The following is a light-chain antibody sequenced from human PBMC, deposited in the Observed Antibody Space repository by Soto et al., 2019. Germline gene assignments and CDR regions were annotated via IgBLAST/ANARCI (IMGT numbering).Light chain of an antibody. V-gene: IGKV3-20*01. J-gene: IGKJ1*01. CDR1: QSVSSSY. Sequence: EIVLTQSPGTLSLSPGERATLSCRASQSVSSSYLGWYQQKPGQAPRLLIYGASSRATGIPDRFSGSWSGTNFALTISILEPEVFAVYYCQQYGSSQSFGQGTKVEIK. CDR2: GAS. CDR3: QQYGSSQS.